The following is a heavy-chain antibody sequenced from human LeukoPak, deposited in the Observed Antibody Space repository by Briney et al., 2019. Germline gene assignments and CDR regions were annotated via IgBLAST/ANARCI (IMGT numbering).Heavy chain of an antibody. D-gene: IGHD6-19*01. J-gene: IGHJ4*02. Sequence: GGSLRLSCAASGFTFSDCYMSWIRQTPGKGLEWVSYISDSSGYKNYADSLKGRFTISRDNAKNSVYLQMNSLSAEDTAVYYCTASSSWYYFDYWGQGTLVTVSS. CDR2: ISDSSGYK. CDR3: TASSSWYYFDY. V-gene: IGHV3-11*06. CDR1: GFTFSDCY.